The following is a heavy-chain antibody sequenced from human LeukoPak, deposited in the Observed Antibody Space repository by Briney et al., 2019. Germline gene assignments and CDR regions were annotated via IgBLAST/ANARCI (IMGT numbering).Heavy chain of an antibody. J-gene: IGHJ4*02. CDR1: GFTFSSYT. CDR2: ISSSSHYI. CDR3: ARDSSSTQQLWFVY. Sequence: GGSLRLSCAASGFTFSSYTMNWVRQAPGKGLEWVSYISSSSHYIYYADSVKGRFTISRDNAKNSLYLQMNSLRAEDMAVYYCARDSSSTQQLWFVYWGQGTLVTVSS. V-gene: IGHV3-21*01. D-gene: IGHD5-18*01.